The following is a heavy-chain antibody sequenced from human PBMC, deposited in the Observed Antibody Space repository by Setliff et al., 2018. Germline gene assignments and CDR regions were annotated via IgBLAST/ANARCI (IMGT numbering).Heavy chain of an antibody. J-gene: IGHJ4*02. V-gene: IGHV1-69*05. Sequence: SVKVSCKASGGTFSSYAISWVRQAPGQGLEWMGGIIPIFGTANYAQKFQGRVTITRDTSASTAYMELSSLRSEDTAVYYCARGSRRVPRLIDYWGQGTLVTVSS. CDR3: ARGSRRVPRLIDY. CDR2: IIPIFGTA. CDR1: GGTFSSYA.